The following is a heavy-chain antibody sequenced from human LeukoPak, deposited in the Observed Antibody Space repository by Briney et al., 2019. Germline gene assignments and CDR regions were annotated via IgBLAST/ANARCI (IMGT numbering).Heavy chain of an antibody. CDR2: IYWDDDK. V-gene: IGHV2-5*02. CDR3: ALTSCSFDILTGSYIGWFGP. CDR1: GFSLTTTGLG. Sequence: SGPTLVNPRETSTLTCTFSGFSLTTTGLGVGWIRQAPGKALEWLAIIYWDDDKRYSPSLRSRLTITKDITKNKVVLSMTNMDPGDTATFYCALTSCSFDILTGSYIGWFGPWGQGTRVTVSS. D-gene: IGHD3-9*01. J-gene: IGHJ5*02.